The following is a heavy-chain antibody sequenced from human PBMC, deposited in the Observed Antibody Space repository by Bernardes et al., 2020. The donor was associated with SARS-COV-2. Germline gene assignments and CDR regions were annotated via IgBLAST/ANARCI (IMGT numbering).Heavy chain of an antibody. D-gene: IGHD2-2*01. CDR3: AKSPDPIVVVPAAMEFDP. Sequence: GGSLRLSCAASGLTFSSYGMHWVRQAPGKGLEWVAVISYDGSNKYYADSVKGRFTIPRDNSKHTLYLQMNSLRPDDTAVYYCAKSPDPIVVVPAAMEFDPWGQGTLVTVSS. CDR1: GLTFSSYG. V-gene: IGHV3-30*18. CDR2: ISYDGSNK. J-gene: IGHJ5*02.